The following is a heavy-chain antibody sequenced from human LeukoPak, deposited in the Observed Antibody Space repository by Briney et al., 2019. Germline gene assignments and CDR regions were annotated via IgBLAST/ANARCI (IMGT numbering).Heavy chain of an antibody. J-gene: IGHJ6*03. CDR3: ARGGDYDFWSGYGDYYYMDV. V-gene: IGHV1-46*01. CDR1: GDTFTSYY. D-gene: IGHD3-3*01. CDR2: INPSGGST. Sequence: ASVKVSCTASGDTFTSYYMHWVRQAPGQGLEWMGIINPSGGSTSYAQKFQGRVTMTRDMSTSTVYMELSSLRSEDTAVYYCARGGDYDFWSGYGDYYYMDVWGKGTTVTISS.